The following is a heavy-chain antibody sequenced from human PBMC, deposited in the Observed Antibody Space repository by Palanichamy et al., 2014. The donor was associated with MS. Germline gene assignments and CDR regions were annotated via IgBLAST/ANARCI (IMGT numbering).Heavy chain of an antibody. D-gene: IGHD1-20*01. CDR3: AKGVTGQRAFDI. CDR2: ISGSGGDA. J-gene: IGHJ3*02. CDR1: IHLYQLC. Sequence: EVQLLESGGGLVXPGGVPETLLCGLWIHLYQLCHDLGSARLQGRGWEWVSSISGSGGDAYYADSMRGRFTISRDNSKNTKNTPYLQMNSLRAEDTAVYYCAKGVTGQRAFDIWGQGTMVTVSS. V-gene: IGHV3-23*01.